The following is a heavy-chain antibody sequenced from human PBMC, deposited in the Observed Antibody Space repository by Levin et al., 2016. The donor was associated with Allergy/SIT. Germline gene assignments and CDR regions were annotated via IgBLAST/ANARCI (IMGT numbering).Heavy chain of an antibody. CDR3: AKDLNYYDSSGYYYGSGKTDYFDY. D-gene: IGHD3-22*01. J-gene: IGHJ4*02. CDR2: IIPILGIA. CDR1: GGTFSSYA. V-gene: IGHV1-69*04. Sequence: SVKVSCKASGGTFSSYAISWVRQAPGQGLEWMGRIIPILGIANYAQKFQGRVTITADKSTSTAYMELSSLRSEDTAVYYCAKDLNYYDSSGYYYGSGKTDYFDYWGQGTLVTVSS.